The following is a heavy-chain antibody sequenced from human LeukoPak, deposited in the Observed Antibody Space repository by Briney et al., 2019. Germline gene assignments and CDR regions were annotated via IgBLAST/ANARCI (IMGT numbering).Heavy chain of an antibody. CDR1: GFTFSSYE. CDR2: ISSSGSTI. Sequence: GGSLRLSCAASGFTFSSYEMNWVRQAPGKGLEWVSYISSSGSTIYYADSVKGRFTISRDNAKNSLYLQMNSLRAEDTAVYYCASLPSLTGRGSGMDVWGQGTTVTVSS. D-gene: IGHD3-10*01. J-gene: IGHJ6*02. V-gene: IGHV3-48*03. CDR3: ASLPSLTGRGSGMDV.